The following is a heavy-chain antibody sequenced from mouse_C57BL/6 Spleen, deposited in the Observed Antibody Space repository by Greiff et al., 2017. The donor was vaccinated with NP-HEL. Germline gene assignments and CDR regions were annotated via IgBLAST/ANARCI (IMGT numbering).Heavy chain of an antibody. V-gene: IGHV1-26*01. J-gene: IGHJ4*01. CDR2: INPNNGGT. CDR3: ARQVDYYAMDY. Sequence: QQSHGKSLEWIGDINPNNGGTSYNQKFKGKATLTVDKSSSTAYMELRSLTSEDSAVYYCARQVDYYAMDYWGQGTSVTVSS.